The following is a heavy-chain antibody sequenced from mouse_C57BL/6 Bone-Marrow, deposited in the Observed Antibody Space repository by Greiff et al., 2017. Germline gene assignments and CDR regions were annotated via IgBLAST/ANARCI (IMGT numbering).Heavy chain of an antibody. CDR3: ARDPGDGPWFAY. V-gene: IGHV5-4*01. Sequence: EVQVVESGGGLVKPGGSLKLSCAASGFTFSSYSMSWVRQTPEKRLEWVATISAGGSYTYYPDNVKGRFTISRDNANNNLYLQMSHLKSDDTAMYSCARDPGDGPWFAYWGQGTLVTVSA. CDR1: GFTFSSYS. CDR2: ISAGGSYT. J-gene: IGHJ3*01. D-gene: IGHD2-3*01.